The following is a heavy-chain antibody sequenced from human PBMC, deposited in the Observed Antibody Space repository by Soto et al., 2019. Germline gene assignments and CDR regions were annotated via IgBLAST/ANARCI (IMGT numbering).Heavy chain of an antibody. CDR2: IYYSGST. J-gene: IGHJ6*02. Sequence: SETLSLTCTVSGGSVSSGSYYWSWIRQPPGKGLEWIRYIYYSGSTNYNPSLKSRVTISVDTSKNQFSLKLSSVTAADTAVYYCARADDYSNYDYYYGMDVWGQGTTVTVSS. CDR3: ARADDYSNYDYYYGMDV. D-gene: IGHD4-4*01. CDR1: GGSVSSGSYY. V-gene: IGHV4-61*01.